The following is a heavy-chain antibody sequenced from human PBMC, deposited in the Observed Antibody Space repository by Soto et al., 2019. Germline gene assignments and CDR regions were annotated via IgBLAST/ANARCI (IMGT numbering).Heavy chain of an antibody. J-gene: IGHJ4*02. V-gene: IGHV1-18*01. D-gene: IGHD3-16*01. Sequence: ASVKVSCKASGGTFSSYAMHWVRQAPGQRLEWMGWINADNGNTNYSQKLQGRVTMTTDTSTSTAYMELRSLRSDDTAVYYCAREDMITFGGVMAYWGQGTLVTVSS. CDR1: GGTFSSYA. CDR2: INADNGNT. CDR3: AREDMITFGGVMAY.